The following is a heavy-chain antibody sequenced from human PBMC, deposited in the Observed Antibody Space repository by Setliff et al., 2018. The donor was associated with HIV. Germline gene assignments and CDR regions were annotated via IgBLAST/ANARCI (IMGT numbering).Heavy chain of an antibody. CDR1: GGSISSYY. Sequence: LSLTCTVSGGSISSYYWSWIRQPPGKGLEWIGYIYYSGSTNYNPSLKSRVTISVDTSKNQFSLKLSSVTAADTAVCYCARGRRSTSSYYYYYYMDVWGKGTTVTVSS. CDR3: ARGRRSTSSYYYYYYMDV. V-gene: IGHV4-59*01. J-gene: IGHJ6*03. CDR2: IYYSGST. D-gene: IGHD2-2*01.